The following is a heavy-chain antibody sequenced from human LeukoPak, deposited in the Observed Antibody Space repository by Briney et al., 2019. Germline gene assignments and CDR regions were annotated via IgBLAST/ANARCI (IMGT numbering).Heavy chain of an antibody. V-gene: IGHV4-59*08. D-gene: IGHD5-24*01. CDR2: MYYAEST. Sequence: SETLSLTCTVSGGSISSSYWSWIRQPPGKGLEWIGYMYYAESTSYNPSLKSRATISVDTSKNQFSLRLRSVTAADTAVYYCARTAGDGYNDFWGQGTLVTVSS. CDR1: GGSISSSY. J-gene: IGHJ4*02. CDR3: ARTAGDGYNDF.